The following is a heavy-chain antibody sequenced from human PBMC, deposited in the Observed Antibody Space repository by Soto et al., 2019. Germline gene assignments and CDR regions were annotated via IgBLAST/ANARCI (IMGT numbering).Heavy chain of an antibody. CDR2: INPNSGGT. CDR3: TNDRHSSGWYGFDY. J-gene: IGHJ4*02. Sequence: ASVKVSCKVSGYTFTGYYMHWVRQAPGQGLEWMGWINPNSGGTNYAQKFQGRVTMTRDTSISTAYMELSRLRSDDTAVYYCTNDRHSSGWYGFDYWGQGTLVTVSS. CDR1: GYTFTGYY. V-gene: IGHV1-2*02. D-gene: IGHD6-19*01.